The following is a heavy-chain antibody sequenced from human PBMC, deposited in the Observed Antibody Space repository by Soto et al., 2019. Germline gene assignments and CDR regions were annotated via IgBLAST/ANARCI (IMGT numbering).Heavy chain of an antibody. J-gene: IGHJ6*02. Sequence: QVQLVQSGSEVKKPGASVKVSCKASGYTFTSYGISWVRQAPVHWLEWMGWISAYNGNTNYAQKLQGRVTITTDTATSTAYMELRSLRSDDTAVYYCARDADSIYYYYGMDVWGQGPTVTVSS. V-gene: IGHV1-18*01. CDR1: GYTFTSYG. CDR3: ARDADSIYYYYGMDV. D-gene: IGHD3-22*01. CDR2: ISAYNGNT.